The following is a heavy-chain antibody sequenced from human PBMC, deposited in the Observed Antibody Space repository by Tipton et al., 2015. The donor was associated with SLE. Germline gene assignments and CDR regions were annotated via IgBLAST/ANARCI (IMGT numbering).Heavy chain of an antibody. CDR1: GYSFSTYD. Sequence: QVQLVQSGAEVRKPGASVKVSCKASGYSFSTYDINWVRQATGQGLEWMGWMNPKSGNTGYAQKFQGRVTMTRNTSITTAYMELSSLTFDDTAVYYCARGRGAVAGRGDWFDPWGQGTPVTVSS. J-gene: IGHJ5*02. CDR2: MNPKSGNT. V-gene: IGHV1-8*02. D-gene: IGHD6-19*01. CDR3: ARGRGAVAGRGDWFDP.